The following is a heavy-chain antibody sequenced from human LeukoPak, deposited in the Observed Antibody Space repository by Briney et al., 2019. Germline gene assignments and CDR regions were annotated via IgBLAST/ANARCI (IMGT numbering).Heavy chain of an antibody. D-gene: IGHD3-9*01. J-gene: IGHJ4*02. V-gene: IGHV3-30*02. CDR2: IRYDGSNK. CDR1: GFTFSSYG. Sequence: GGSPRLSCAASGFTFSSYGMHWVRQAPGKGLERVAFIRYDGSNKYYADSVKGRFTISRDNSKNTLYLQMNSLRAEDTAVYYCAKEGYYDILTGYYDPYYFDYWGQGTLVTVSS. CDR3: AKEGYYDILTGYYDPYYFDY.